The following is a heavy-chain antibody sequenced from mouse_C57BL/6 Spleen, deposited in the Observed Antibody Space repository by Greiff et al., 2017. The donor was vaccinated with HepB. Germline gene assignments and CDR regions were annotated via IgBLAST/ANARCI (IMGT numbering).Heavy chain of an antibody. CDR2: IRNKANNHAT. Sequence: EVMLVESGGGLVQPGGSMKLSCAASGFTFSDAWMDWVRQSPEKGLEWVAEIRNKANNHATYYAESVKGRFTISRDDSKSSVYLQMNSLRAEDTGIYYCTRPDYDYDWYFDVWGTGTTVTVSS. J-gene: IGHJ1*03. V-gene: IGHV6-6*01. CDR1: GFTFSDAW. CDR3: TRPDYDYDWYFDV. D-gene: IGHD2-4*01.